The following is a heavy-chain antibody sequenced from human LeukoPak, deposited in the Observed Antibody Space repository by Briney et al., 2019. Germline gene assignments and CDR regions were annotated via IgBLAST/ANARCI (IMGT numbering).Heavy chain of an antibody. CDR3: AKGVGYSYGVAFDI. CDR2: ITWNSGSI. D-gene: IGHD5-18*01. J-gene: IGHJ3*02. V-gene: IGHV3-9*03. Sequence: GGSLRLSCVASGFPFDDYAMHWVRQAPGKGLEWVSSITWNSGSIVYADSVKGRFTISRDNAKNSLYLQMNSLRADDMALYYCAKGVGYSYGVAFDIWGQGTMVTVSS. CDR1: GFPFDDYA.